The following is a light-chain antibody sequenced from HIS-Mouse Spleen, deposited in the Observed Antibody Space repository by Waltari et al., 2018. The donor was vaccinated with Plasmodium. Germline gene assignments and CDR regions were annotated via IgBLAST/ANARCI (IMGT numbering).Light chain of an antibody. V-gene: IGLV3-1*01. CDR2: QDS. CDR1: ELGDKF. CDR3: QAWDSSTVV. Sequence: SYELTQPPSVSVSPGQTARIPCSGDELGDKFACWYQPKPGQSPVLVIYQDSKRPSGIPERFSGSNSGNTATLTISGTQAMDEADYYCQAWDSSTVVFGGGTKLTVL. J-gene: IGLJ2*01.